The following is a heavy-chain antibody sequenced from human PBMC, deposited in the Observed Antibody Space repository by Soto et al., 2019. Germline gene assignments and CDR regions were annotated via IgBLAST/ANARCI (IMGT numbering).Heavy chain of an antibody. V-gene: IGHV3-23*01. J-gene: IGHJ4*02. CDR1: GFTFSSYA. CDR2: ISGSGGST. Sequence: GGSLRLSCAASGFTFSSYAMSWVRQAPGKGLEWVSAISGSGGSTYYADSVKGRFTISRDNSKNTLYLQMSSLRAEDTALYYLEKVVGGGWYAKNFFDYWGQGTLVPVSP. D-gene: IGHD2-2*01. CDR3: EKVVGGGWYAKNFFDY.